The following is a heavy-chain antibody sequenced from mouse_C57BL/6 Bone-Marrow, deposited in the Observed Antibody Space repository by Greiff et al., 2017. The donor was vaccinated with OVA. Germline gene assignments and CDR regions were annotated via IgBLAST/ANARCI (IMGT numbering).Heavy chain of an antibody. V-gene: IGHV1-69*01. D-gene: IGHD2-4*01. J-gene: IGHJ1*03. Sequence: VQLQQPGAELVMPGASVKLSCKASGYTFTSYWMHWVKQRPGQGLEWIGEIDPSDSYTNYNQKFKGKSTLTVDKSSSTAYMQLSSLTSEDSAVYYGARGEGLRRWYFDVWGTGTTVTVSS. CDR1: GYTFTSYW. CDR3: ARGEGLRRWYFDV. CDR2: IDPSDSYT.